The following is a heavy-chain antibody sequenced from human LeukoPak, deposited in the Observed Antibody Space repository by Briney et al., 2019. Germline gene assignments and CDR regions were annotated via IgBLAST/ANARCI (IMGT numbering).Heavy chain of an antibody. CDR2: INHSGST. Sequence: SXIXXPXGXGLEWIGEINHSGSTNYNPSLKSRVTISVDTSKNQFSLKLSSVTAADTAVYYCASDSSGRPFDYWGQGTLVTVSS. D-gene: IGHD6-19*01. V-gene: IGHV4-34*01. CDR3: ASDSSGRPFDY. J-gene: IGHJ4*02.